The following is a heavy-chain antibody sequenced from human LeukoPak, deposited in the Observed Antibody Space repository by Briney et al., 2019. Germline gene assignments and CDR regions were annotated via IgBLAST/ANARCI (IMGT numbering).Heavy chain of an antibody. CDR3: ARARGMGFLET. V-gene: IGHV4-59*01. D-gene: IGHD3-3*01. CDR2: IYYSGST. J-gene: IGHJ5*02. Sequence: PSETLSLTCTVSGGSISSYYWSWIRQPPGKGLEWIGYIYYSGSTNYNPSLKSRVTISVDTSKNQFSLKLSSVTAADTAVYYCARARGMGFLETWGQGTLVTVSS. CDR1: GGSISSYY.